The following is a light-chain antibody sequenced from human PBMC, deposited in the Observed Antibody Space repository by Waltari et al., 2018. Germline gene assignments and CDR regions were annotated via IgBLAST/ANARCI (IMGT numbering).Light chain of an antibody. CDR2: DDR. J-gene: IGLJ3*02. CDR3: QVWDNRRDHRWV. Sequence: SYVLTQPPSVSVAPGQTATITCGGDNIGTYRVHWYHQKPGQAPVLVVYDDRGRPSGIPERFSGSNSGNTATLTISRVEAADEADYYCQVWDNRRDHRWVFGGGTKLTVL. CDR1: NIGTYR. V-gene: IGLV3-21*02.